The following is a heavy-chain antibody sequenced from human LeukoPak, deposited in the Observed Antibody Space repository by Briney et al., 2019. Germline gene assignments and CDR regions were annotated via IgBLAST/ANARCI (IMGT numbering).Heavy chain of an antibody. CDR1: GFAFSNYA. D-gene: IGHD4-23*01. V-gene: IGHV3-30*03. Sequence: PGGSLRLSCAASGFAFSNYAMHWVRQAPGKGLDWVAVISYDAVNTYYTDSVKGRFTISRDNSKNTLYLQMNSLREEDTALYYCVRVGNHDRPFDYWGQGTLVTVSS. CDR2: ISYDAVNT. J-gene: IGHJ4*02. CDR3: VRVGNHDRPFDY.